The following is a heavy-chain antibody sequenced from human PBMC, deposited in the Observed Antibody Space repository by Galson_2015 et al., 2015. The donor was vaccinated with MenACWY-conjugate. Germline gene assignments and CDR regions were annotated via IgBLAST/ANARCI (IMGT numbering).Heavy chain of an antibody. Sequence: SLRLSCAASGFTFTGYEFNWVRQAPGTGLEWLSYISKSGSPIFYADSVKGRFTISRDHTKKSLFLQMNSLRAGDTGVYYCARVGTWIHQYFYYMDVWGKGTAVTVSS. D-gene: IGHD5-18*01. CDR2: ISKSGSPI. CDR1: GFTFTGYE. V-gene: IGHV3-48*03. CDR3: ARVGTWIHQYFYYMDV. J-gene: IGHJ6*03.